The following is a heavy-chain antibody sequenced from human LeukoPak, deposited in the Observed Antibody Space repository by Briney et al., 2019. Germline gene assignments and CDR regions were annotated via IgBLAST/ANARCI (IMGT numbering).Heavy chain of an antibody. CDR2: IKQDGSEK. CDR3: AKGDPYYGMDV. Sequence: GGSLRLSCAASGFTFNSYWMSWVREAPGKGLEWVANIKQDGSEKYYVDSVKGRFTISRDNSKNTLYLQMNSLRADDTAVYYCAKGDPYYGMDVWGKGTTVTVSS. J-gene: IGHJ6*04. CDR1: GFTFNSYW. V-gene: IGHV3-7*01.